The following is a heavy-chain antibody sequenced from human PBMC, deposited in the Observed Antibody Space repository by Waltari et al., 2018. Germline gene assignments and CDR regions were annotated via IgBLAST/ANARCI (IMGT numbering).Heavy chain of an antibody. V-gene: IGHV1-69*01. Sequence: QVQLVQSGAEVKKPGSSVKVSCKASGGTFSSYAISWVRQAPGQGLEWMGGIIPIFGTANYAQKFRGRVTITADESTSTAYMELNSLRAEDTAVYYCAKTISPGSSRLGYFDYWGQGTLVTVSS. CDR2: IIPIFGTA. J-gene: IGHJ4*02. CDR3: AKTISPGSSRLGYFDY. D-gene: IGHD6-13*01. CDR1: GGTFSSYA.